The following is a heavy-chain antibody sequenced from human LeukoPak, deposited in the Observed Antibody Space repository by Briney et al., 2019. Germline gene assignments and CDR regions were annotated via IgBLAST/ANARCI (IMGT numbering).Heavy chain of an antibody. CDR2: INPTGGST. J-gene: IGHJ4*02. D-gene: IGHD2-15*01. CDR3: TRGHCTGGTCYHFDY. V-gene: IGHV1-46*03. CDR1: GYTFTNSY. Sequence: ASVKVSCKASGYTFTNSYMNWVRQAPGQGLEWMGLINPTGGSTRYAQKFQGRVTMTRDMSTSTVYMELTSLRSEDTAVYFCTRGHCTGGTCYHFDYWGQGTLVTVSS.